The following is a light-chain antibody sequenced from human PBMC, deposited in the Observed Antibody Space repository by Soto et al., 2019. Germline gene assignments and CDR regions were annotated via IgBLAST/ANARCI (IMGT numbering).Light chain of an antibody. CDR1: QGISSW. J-gene: IGKJ1*01. Sequence: DIQITQSPSSVSASVVDRVTITFRASQGISSWLAWYQQKPGKAPKLLIYKASTLESGVPSRFSGSGSGTEFTLTIRSLQPDDFATYYCQKYNTYPWKFGQGTKVDIK. CDR3: QKYNTYPWK. V-gene: IGKV1-5*03. CDR2: KAS.